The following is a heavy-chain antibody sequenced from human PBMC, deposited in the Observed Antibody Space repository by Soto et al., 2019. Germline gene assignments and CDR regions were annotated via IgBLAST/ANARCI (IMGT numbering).Heavy chain of an antibody. Sequence: PGESLKISCKGSGYSFTSYWIGWVRQMPGKGLEWMGIIYPGDSDTRYSPSFQGQVTISADKSISTAYLQWSSLKASDTAMYYCARRYDSSGYYSNDAFDIWGQGTMVTVSS. V-gene: IGHV5-51*01. CDR1: GYSFTSYW. CDR2: IYPGDSDT. CDR3: ARRYDSSGYYSNDAFDI. J-gene: IGHJ3*02. D-gene: IGHD3-22*01.